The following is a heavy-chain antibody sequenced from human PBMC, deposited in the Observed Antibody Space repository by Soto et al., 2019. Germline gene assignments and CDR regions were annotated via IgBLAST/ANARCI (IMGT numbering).Heavy chain of an antibody. D-gene: IGHD5-18*01. J-gene: IGHJ4*02. Sequence: QVQLVESGGGVVHPGRSLRLSCAASGFTFSSYGMHWVRQAPGKGLEWVAVIWYDGSNKYYADSVKGRFTISRDNSKNTLYLQMNSLRAEDTAVYYCARRVGYGEIDYWGQGTLVTVSS. V-gene: IGHV3-33*01. CDR3: ARRVGYGEIDY. CDR1: GFTFSSYG. CDR2: IWYDGSNK.